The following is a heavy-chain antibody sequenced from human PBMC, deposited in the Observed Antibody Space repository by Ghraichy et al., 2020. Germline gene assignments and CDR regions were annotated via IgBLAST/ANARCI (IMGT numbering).Heavy chain of an antibody. CDR3: ASQSDYDFWVNAFDI. CDR2: INPNSGGT. D-gene: IGHD3-3*01. J-gene: IGHJ3*02. V-gene: IGHV1-2*06. Sequence: ASVKVSCKASGYTFTGYYMHWVRQAPGQGLEWMGRINPNSGGTNYAQKFQGRVTMTRDTSISTAYMELSRLRSDDTAVYYCASQSDYDFWVNAFDIWGQGTMVTVSS. CDR1: GYTFTGYY.